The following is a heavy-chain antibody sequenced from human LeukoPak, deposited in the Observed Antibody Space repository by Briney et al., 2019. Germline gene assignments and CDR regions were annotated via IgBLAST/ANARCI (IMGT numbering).Heavy chain of an antibody. CDR2: IYYSGST. CDR1: GGSISSYY. CDR3: ANDMTGNYDSSGYYYSRAFDI. D-gene: IGHD3-22*01. J-gene: IGHJ3*02. Sequence: SETLSLTCTVSGGSISSYYWSWIRQPPGKGLEWIGYIYYSGSTNYNPSLKSRVTISVDTSKNQFSLKLSSVTAADTAVYYCANDMTGNYDSSGYYYSRAFDIWGQGTMVTVSS. V-gene: IGHV4-59*01.